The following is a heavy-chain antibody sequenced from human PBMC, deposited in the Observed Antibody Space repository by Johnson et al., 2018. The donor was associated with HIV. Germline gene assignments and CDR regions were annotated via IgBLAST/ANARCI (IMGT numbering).Heavy chain of an antibody. CDR3: ARATYYYDTSGYLTRPRAFDV. Sequence: VQLVESGGGVARPGGSLRLSCEASGFIFDEYDMSWVRQAPGKGLEWVSGINWNGGTPGSADSVKGRFTISRDNAKNSLYFQMNSLRDDDTALYYCARATYYYDTSGYLTRPRAFDVWGQGTMVTVSS. J-gene: IGHJ3*01. CDR2: INWNGGTP. V-gene: IGHV3-20*04. D-gene: IGHD3-22*01. CDR1: GFIFDEYD.